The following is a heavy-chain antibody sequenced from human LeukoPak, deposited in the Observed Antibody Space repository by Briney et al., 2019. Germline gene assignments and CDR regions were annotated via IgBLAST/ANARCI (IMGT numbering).Heavy chain of an antibody. D-gene: IGHD1-14*01. Sequence: SVTVSCKASGATFKNFVITWVRQAPGQGPEWMGRIIPILDVANYAQNFQGRVTITADESTSTAYMELSSLRSDDTAVYYCARETRAAGETTGKYFFDYWGQGTRVTVSS. V-gene: IGHV1-69*04. CDR3: ARETRAAGETTGKYFFDY. J-gene: IGHJ4*02. CDR2: IIPILDVA. CDR1: GATFKNFV.